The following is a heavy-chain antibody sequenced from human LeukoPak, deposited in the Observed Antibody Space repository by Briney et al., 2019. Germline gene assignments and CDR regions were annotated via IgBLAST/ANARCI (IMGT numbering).Heavy chain of an antibody. CDR1: GGSISSSDCY. V-gene: IGHV4-39*01. J-gene: IGHJ5*02. D-gene: IGHD2-2*01. Sequence: SETLSLTCTVSGGSISSSDCYWGWIRQPPGKGLEWIGSIYYSGSTYYNPSLKSRVTISVDTSKNQFSLKLSSVTAADTAVYYCARDQQYQRPAGWFDPWGQGTLVTVSS. CDR3: ARDQQYQRPAGWFDP. CDR2: IYYSGST.